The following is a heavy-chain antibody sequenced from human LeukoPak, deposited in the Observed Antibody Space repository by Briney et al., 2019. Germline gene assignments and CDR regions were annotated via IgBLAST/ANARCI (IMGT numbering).Heavy chain of an antibody. CDR3: ATVQGYCSSTSCFIFDY. CDR1: GYTFTGYY. J-gene: IGHJ4*02. D-gene: IGHD2-2*01. V-gene: IGHV1-24*01. Sequence: GASVKVSCKASGYTFTGYYMHWVRQAPGQGLEWMGGFDPEDGETIYAQKFQGRVTMTEDTSTDTAYMELSSLRSEDTAVYYCATVQGYCSSTSCFIFDYWGQGTLVTVSS. CDR2: FDPEDGET.